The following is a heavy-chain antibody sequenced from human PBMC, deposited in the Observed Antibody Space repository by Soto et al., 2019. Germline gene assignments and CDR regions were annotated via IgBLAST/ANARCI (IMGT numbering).Heavy chain of an antibody. V-gene: IGHV3-30*03. CDR2: ISYDGSNK. CDR1: GFTFSSYG. D-gene: IGHD6-25*01. Sequence: QVQLVESGGGVVQPGRSLRLSCAASGFTFSSYGMHWVRQAPGKGLEWVAVISYDGSNKYYADSVKGRFTISRDNSKNTLYLQMNSLRAEDTAVYYCAAPGPGSGDYYYMDVWDKGTTVTVSS. CDR3: AAPGPGSGDYYYMDV. J-gene: IGHJ6*03.